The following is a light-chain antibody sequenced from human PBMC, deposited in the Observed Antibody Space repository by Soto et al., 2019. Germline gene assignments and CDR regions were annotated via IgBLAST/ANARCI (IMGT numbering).Light chain of an antibody. CDR3: QQYYSYPRT. J-gene: IGKJ1*01. CDR2: GAS. V-gene: IGKV3-20*01. CDR1: QSVSSSY. Sequence: EVVMTQSPATLSVSPGERATLSCRASQSVSSSYLAWYQQKPGQAPRLLIYGASSRATGIPDRFTGSGSGTDFTLTISCLQSEDFATYYCQQYYSYPRTFGQGTKVDI.